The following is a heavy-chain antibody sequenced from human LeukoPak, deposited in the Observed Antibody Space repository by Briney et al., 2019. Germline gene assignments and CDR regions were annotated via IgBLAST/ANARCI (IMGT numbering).Heavy chain of an antibody. D-gene: IGHD6-13*01. CDR2: ISGSGGST. V-gene: IGHV3-23*01. J-gene: IGHJ4*02. CDR1: GFTFSSYA. CDR3: AKGTHRTYSNSWYAGY. Sequence: GGSLRLSCAASGFTFSSYAMSWVRQAPGKGLEWVSAISGSGGSTYSADSVEGRFTISRDNSKNTLYLQMNSLRAEDTAVYYCAKGTHRTYSNSWYAGYWGQGTLVTVSS.